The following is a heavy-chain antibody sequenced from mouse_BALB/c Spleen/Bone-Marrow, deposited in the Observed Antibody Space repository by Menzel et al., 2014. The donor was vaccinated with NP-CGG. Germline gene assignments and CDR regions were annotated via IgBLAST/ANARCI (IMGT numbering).Heavy chain of an antibody. Sequence: EVQVVESGGGLVKPGGSLKLSCAASGFTFSDYYMYWVRQTPEKRLEWVATISDGGSYTYYPDSVKGRFTISRDNAKNNLYLQMSSLKSEDTAMYYCARVSYGYFDYWGQGTTLTVSS. J-gene: IGHJ2*01. CDR2: ISDGGSYT. D-gene: IGHD2-1*01. V-gene: IGHV5-4*02. CDR1: GFTFSDYY. CDR3: ARVSYGYFDY.